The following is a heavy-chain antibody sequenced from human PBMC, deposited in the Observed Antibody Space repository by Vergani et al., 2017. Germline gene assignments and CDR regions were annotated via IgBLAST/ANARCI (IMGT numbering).Heavy chain of an antibody. V-gene: IGHV3-33*01. D-gene: IGHD5-24*01. CDR3: ARDHRDYNNYPGTFDI. Sequence: QGQLVESGGGIVQPGRSLTLSCVASRSTFKTYGMHWVRQAPGKGLEWVGLIYYDGSNAYYADSVKGRFSISRDNAKSSLFLQMDSLRAEDTAVYYCARDHRDYNNYPGTFDIWGQGSMVTVSS. CDR1: RSTFKTYG. J-gene: IGHJ3*02. CDR2: IYYDGSNA.